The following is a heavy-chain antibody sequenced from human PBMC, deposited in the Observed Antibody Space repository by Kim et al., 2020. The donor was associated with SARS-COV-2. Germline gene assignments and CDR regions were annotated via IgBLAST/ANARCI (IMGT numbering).Heavy chain of an antibody. V-gene: IGHV3-30*04. CDR3: ARDRGSGWFDAFDI. D-gene: IGHD6-19*01. J-gene: IGHJ3*02. CDR1: GFTFSSYA. CDR2: ISYDGSNK. Sequence: GGSLRLSCAASGFTFSSYAMHWVRQAPGKGLEWVAVISYDGSNKYYADSVKGRFTISRDNSKNTLYLQMNSLRAEDTAVYYCARDRGSGWFDAFDIWGQGKMVTVSS.